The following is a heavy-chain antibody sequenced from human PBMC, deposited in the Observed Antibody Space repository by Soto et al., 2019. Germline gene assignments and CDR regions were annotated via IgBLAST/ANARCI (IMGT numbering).Heavy chain of an antibody. CDR1: GFTFTSSA. D-gene: IGHD3-22*01. CDR2: IVVGSGNT. J-gene: IGHJ4*02. CDR3: SGYYIFDS. Sequence: AAVKVSCKCSGFTFTSSAMQWVRQARGQRLEWIGWIVVGSGNTNYAQKFQERVTITRDMSTSTAYMELSSLRSEDTYYHDSSGYYIFDSWGQGTLVTVSS. V-gene: IGHV1-58*02.